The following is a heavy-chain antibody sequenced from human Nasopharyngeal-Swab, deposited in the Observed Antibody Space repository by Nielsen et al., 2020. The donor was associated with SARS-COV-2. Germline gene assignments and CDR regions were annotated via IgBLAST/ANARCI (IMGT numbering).Heavy chain of an antibody. CDR3: AGAYSDSRGYYSLSFDY. V-gene: IGHV1-8*02. CDR2: MNSNSGNT. CDR1: RYTLTGFH. J-gene: IGHJ4*02. D-gene: IGHD3-22*01. Sequence: SVPVSRLSSRYTLTGFHLNWVGQAPGQGLEWLGWMNSNSGNTGYAQKIQGRVTITRDTSISTYFMKLSSLRSEDKAVYFCAGAYSDSRGYYSLSFDYWGQGTLVTVSS.